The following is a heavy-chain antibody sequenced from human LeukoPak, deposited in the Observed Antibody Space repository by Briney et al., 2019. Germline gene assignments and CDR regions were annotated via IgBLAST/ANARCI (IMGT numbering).Heavy chain of an antibody. D-gene: IGHD6-19*01. V-gene: IGHV4-59*01. J-gene: IGHJ4*02. Sequence: SETLSLTCTVSGGSISTYYWSWIRQPPGKELEWIGYIYYSGSTNYNPSLKSRVSISVDTSKNQFSLKLNSVTAADTAVYYCAKRSAESSGYFDYWGQGTLVTVSS. CDR3: AKRSAESSGYFDY. CDR1: GGSISTYY. CDR2: IYYSGST.